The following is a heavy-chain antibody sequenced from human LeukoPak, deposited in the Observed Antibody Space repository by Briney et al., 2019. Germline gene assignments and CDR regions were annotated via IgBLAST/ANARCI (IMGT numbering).Heavy chain of an antibody. CDR2: ISGSSTYT. V-gene: IGHV3-11*06. Sequence: PGGSLRLSCEASGFTFSDYYMTWIRQAPGKGLEWVSYISGSSTYTNYADSVKGRFTISRDNAKNSLYLQMNSLRAEDTAVYYCAREPSKQHLDIWGQGTLVTVSS. CDR1: GFTFSDYY. D-gene: IGHD6-13*01. J-gene: IGHJ4*02. CDR3: AREPSKQHLDI.